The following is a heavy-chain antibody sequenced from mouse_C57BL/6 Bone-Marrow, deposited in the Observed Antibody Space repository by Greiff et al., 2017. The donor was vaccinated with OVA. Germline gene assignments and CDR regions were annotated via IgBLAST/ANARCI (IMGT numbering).Heavy chain of an antibody. CDR2: IYPGSGNT. CDR3: ARRGYGFYYFDY. CDR1: GYTFTDYY. Sequence: VQLQQSGAELVRPGASVKLSCKASGYTFTDYYINWVKQRPGQGLEWIARIYPGSGNTYYNEKFKGKATLTAEKSSSTAYMQLSSLTSEDSAVYFCARRGYGFYYFDYWGQGTTLTVSS. V-gene: IGHV1-76*01. J-gene: IGHJ2*01. D-gene: IGHD1-1*01.